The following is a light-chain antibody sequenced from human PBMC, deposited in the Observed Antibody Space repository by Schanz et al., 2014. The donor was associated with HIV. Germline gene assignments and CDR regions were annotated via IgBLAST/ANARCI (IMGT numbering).Light chain of an antibody. Sequence: QSALTQPASVSGSPGQSITISCTGTNSDVGANNYVSWYRQHPGKAPKLVIYDVSNRPSGVSTRFSGSKSDNTASLTISGLQAEDEADYYCCSYAGSYTFVVFGGGTKLTV. V-gene: IGLV2-14*01. CDR3: CSYAGSYTFVV. J-gene: IGLJ3*02. CDR2: DVS. CDR1: NSDVGANNY.